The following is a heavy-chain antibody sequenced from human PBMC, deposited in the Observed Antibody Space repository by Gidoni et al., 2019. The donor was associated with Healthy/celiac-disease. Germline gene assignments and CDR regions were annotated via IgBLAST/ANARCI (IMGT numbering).Heavy chain of an antibody. V-gene: IGHV3-48*03. J-gene: IGHJ4*02. CDR2: ISSSGSTI. CDR1: GFTFRSYE. CDR3: ARDGSALAGTPSDY. Sequence: EVQLVESGGGLVQPGGSLRLSCAASGFTFRSYEMNWVRQAPGKGLEWVSYISSSGSTIYYADSVKGRFTISRDNAKNSLYLQMNSLRAEDTAVYYCARDGSALAGTPSDYWGQGTLVTVSS. D-gene: IGHD6-19*01.